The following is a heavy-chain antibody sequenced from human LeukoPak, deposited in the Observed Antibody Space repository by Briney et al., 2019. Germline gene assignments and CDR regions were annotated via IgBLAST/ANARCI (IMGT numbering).Heavy chain of an antibody. Sequence: AGGSLRLSCAASGFTVSSNYMSWVRQAPGKGLEWVSVIYSGGSTYYADSVKGRFTISRDNSKNTLYLQMNSLRAEDTAVYYCARDRRHYDFWSGYYPYYYMDVWGKGTTVTVSS. J-gene: IGHJ6*03. CDR2: IYSGGST. D-gene: IGHD3-3*01. V-gene: IGHV3-66*02. CDR1: GFTVSSNY. CDR3: ARDRRHYDFWSGYYPYYYMDV.